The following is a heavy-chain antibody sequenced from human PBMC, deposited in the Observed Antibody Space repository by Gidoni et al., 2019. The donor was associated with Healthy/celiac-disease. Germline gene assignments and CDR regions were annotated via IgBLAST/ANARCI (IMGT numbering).Heavy chain of an antibody. V-gene: IGHV2-26*01. J-gene: IGHJ4*02. Sequence: QVTLKESGPVLVKPTETLTLTCTVSGFSLSNARMGVSWIRQPPGKALEWLAHIFSNDEKSYSTSLKSRLTISKDTSKIQVVLTMTNRDPVDTATYYCARDITYYYDSSGIPYYFDYWGQGTLVTVSS. CDR1: GFSLSNARMG. D-gene: IGHD3-22*01. CDR2: IFSNDEK. CDR3: ARDITYYYDSSGIPYYFDY.